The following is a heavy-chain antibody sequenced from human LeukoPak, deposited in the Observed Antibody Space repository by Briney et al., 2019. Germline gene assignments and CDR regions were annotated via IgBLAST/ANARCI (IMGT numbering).Heavy chain of an antibody. D-gene: IGHD3/OR15-3a*01. J-gene: IGHJ6*03. CDR1: GFTFSSSA. Sequence: AGGSLRLSCEASGFTFSSSAMTWVRQAPGKGLEWVANLDQDGSEKYYVDSVKGRFTISRDNAKKSLYLQMNSLRAEDTAVYYCARDDYGFWTGSHYYYYYLDVWGKGTTVTVSS. CDR3: ARDDYGFWTGSHYYYYYLDV. V-gene: IGHV3-7*01. CDR2: LDQDGSEK.